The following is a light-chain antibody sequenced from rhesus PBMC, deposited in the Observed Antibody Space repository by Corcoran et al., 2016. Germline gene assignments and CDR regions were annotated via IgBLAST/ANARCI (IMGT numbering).Light chain of an antibody. V-gene: IGLV3-36*02. CDR3: QVWGRSNNHDV. J-gene: IGLJ6*01. Sequence: SFDLTQPHSVSVSPRQTATITCGGDNIEIKNVHWYQQKATQAPVVVIFYDGDRPSGIPERFSGSTSGNTATLTISGVEDGDEADYFCQVWGRSNNHDVFGSGTKLTVL. CDR1: NIEIKN. CDR2: YDG.